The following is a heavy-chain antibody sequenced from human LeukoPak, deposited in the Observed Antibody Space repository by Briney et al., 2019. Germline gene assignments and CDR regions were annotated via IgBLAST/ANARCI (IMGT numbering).Heavy chain of an antibody. CDR1: GGSISNYY. V-gene: IGHV4-4*07. D-gene: IGHD1-1*01. Sequence: SETLSLTCTVSGGSISNYYWNWIRQPAGKGLEWIGRIYTSGSTNYNPSLKSRVTMSVDTSKNQFSLKLSSVTAADTAVYYCARARRWNAAVEGWWFDPWGQGTLVTVSS. CDR3: ARARRWNAAVEGWWFDP. CDR2: IYTSGST. J-gene: IGHJ5*02.